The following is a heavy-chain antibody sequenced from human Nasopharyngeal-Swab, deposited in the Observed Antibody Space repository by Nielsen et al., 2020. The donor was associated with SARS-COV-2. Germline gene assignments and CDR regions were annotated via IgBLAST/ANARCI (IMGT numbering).Heavy chain of an antibody. D-gene: IGHD3-22*01. CDR3: ARARGDSSGFSY. J-gene: IGHJ4*01. V-gene: IGHV4-34*01. Sequence: GKGLEWIGQINHRRSTNYNPSLKSRVTISVDTSKNHFSLELISVTAADTAVYYCARARGDSSGFSYWGQGTLVTVSS. CDR2: INHRRST.